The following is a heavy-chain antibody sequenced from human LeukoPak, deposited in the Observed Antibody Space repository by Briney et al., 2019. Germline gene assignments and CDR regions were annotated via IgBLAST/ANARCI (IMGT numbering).Heavy chain of an antibody. Sequence: SETLSLTCTVSGGSISSSSYYWGWIRQPPGKGLEWLGSIYYSGSTYYNPSLKSRVTISVDTSKNQFSLKLSSVTAADTAVYYCASGDIVVVPAAPWGQGTLVTVSS. CDR2: IYYSGST. CDR1: GGSISSSSYY. CDR3: ASGDIVVVPAAP. J-gene: IGHJ5*02. D-gene: IGHD2-2*01. V-gene: IGHV4-39*07.